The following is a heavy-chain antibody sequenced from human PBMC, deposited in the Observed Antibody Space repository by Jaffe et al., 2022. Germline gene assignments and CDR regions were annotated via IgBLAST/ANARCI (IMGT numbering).Heavy chain of an antibody. CDR3: ARRAYCSSTSCYGFVWFDP. D-gene: IGHD2-2*01. Sequence: QLQLQESGPGLVKPSETLSLTCTVSGGSISSSSYYWGWIRQPPGKGLEWIGSIYYSGSTYYNPSLKSRVTISVDTSKNQFSLKLSSVTAADTAVYYCARRAYCSSTSCYGFVWFDPWGQGTLVTVSS. J-gene: IGHJ5*02. CDR1: GGSISSSSYY. CDR2: IYYSGST. V-gene: IGHV4-39*01.